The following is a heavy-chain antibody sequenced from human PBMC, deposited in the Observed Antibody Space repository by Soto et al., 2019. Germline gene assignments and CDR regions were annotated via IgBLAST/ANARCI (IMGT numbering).Heavy chain of an antibody. CDR1: GYTFTSYA. J-gene: IGHJ6*02. V-gene: IGHV1-3*05. CDR3: ARLRITIFGVARYGIDV. D-gene: IGHD3-3*01. CDR2: INAGNGNT. Sequence: QVQLVQSGAEEKKPGASVKVSCKASGYTFTSYAMHWVRQAPGQRLEWMGWINAGNGNTKYSQKFQGRVTITRDTSASTAYMELSSLRSEDTAVYYCARLRITIFGVARYGIDVWGQGTTVTVSS.